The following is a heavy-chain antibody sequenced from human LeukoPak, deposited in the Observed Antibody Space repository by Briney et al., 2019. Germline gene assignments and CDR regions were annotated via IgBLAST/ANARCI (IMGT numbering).Heavy chain of an antibody. J-gene: IGHJ4*02. CDR1: GGSVSSGGYY. V-gene: IGHV4-61*08. D-gene: IGHD7-27*01. CDR2: IYDTGST. CDR3: ARAINWGKDY. Sequence: PSETLSLTCSVSGGSVSSGGYYWSWIRQPPGKGLEWIVYIYDTGSTNYNPSFKSRVTISVDTSKNQFSLKLSSVTAADTAVYYCARAINWGKDYWGQGTLVTVSS.